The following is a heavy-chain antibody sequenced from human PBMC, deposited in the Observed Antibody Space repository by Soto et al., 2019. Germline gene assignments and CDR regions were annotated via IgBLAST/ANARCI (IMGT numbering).Heavy chain of an antibody. V-gene: IGHV1-2*04. CDR2: INPNSGGT. J-gene: IGHJ4*02. D-gene: IGHD3-9*01. Sequence: ASVEVSCKASGYTFTGYYMHWVRQAPGQGLEWMGWINPNSGGTNYAQKFQGWVTMTRDTSISTAYMELSRLRSDDTAVYYCARXDHIDYDILTGSQGFDYWGQGTLVTVSS. CDR3: ARXDHIDYDILTGSQGFDY. CDR1: GYTFTGYY.